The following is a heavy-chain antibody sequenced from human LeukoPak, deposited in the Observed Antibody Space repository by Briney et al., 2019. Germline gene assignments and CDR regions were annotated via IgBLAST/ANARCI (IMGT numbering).Heavy chain of an antibody. Sequence: PGGSLRLSCAASGFIFSSYAMSWVRQAPGKGLEWVSAISGSCGSTYYTDSVKGRFTISRDNSKNTLYLQMNSLRAEDTAVYYCAKVTGGNSGSYQFDPWGQGTLVTVSS. CDR3: AKVTGGNSGSYQFDP. CDR1: GFIFSSYA. D-gene: IGHD3-10*01. J-gene: IGHJ5*02. V-gene: IGHV3-23*01. CDR2: ISGSCGST.